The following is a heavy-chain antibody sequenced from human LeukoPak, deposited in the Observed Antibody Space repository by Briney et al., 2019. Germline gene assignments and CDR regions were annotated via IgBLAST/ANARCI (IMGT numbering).Heavy chain of an antibody. J-gene: IGHJ5*02. V-gene: IGHV4-4*07. CDR3: ARARPYGSGRNWFDP. CDR2: IYTSGST. Sequence: PSETLSLTCTVSGGSISSYYWSWIRQPAGKGLEWIGRIYTSGSTNYNPSLKSRVTISVDTSKNQFSLKLSSVTAADTAVYYCARARPYGSGRNWFDPWGQGALVTVSS. D-gene: IGHD3-10*01. CDR1: GGSISSYY.